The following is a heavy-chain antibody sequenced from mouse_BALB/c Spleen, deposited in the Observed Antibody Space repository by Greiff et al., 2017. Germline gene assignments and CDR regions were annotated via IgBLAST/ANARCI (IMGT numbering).Heavy chain of an antibody. CDR1: GFTFSSYA. Sequence: EVKLVESGGGLVKPGGSLKLSCAASGFTFSSYAMSWVRQTPEKRLEWVASISSGGSTYYPDSVKGRFTISRDNARNILYLQMSSLRSEDTAMYYCARGPNSLVRLRGDYAMDYWGQGTSVTVSS. CDR3: ARGPNSLVRLRGDYAMDY. V-gene: IGHV5-6-5*01. J-gene: IGHJ4*01. D-gene: IGHD1-2*01. CDR2: ISSGGST.